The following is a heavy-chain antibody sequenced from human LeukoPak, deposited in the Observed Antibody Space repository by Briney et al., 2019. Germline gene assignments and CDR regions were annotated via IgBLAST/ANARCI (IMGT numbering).Heavy chain of an antibody. Sequence: TSETLSLTCAVYGGSFSGYYWSWIRQPPGKGLEWIGEINHSGSTNYNPSLKSRVTISVDTSKNQFSLKLSSVTAADMAVYYCARKPSGRLDYWGQGTLVTVSS. D-gene: IGHD3-10*01. J-gene: IGHJ4*02. CDR3: ARKPSGRLDY. V-gene: IGHV4-34*01. CDR2: INHSGST. CDR1: GGSFSGYY.